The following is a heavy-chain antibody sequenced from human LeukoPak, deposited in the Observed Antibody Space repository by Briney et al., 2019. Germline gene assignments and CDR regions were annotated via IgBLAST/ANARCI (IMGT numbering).Heavy chain of an antibody. Sequence: SETLSLTCTVSGGSISSYYWSWIRQSPGKGLEWIGYIYYSGSTNYNPSLESRLTISVDTSKNQFSLKLSSVTAADTAVYYCARAYSSSFPFDYWGQGTLVTVYS. CDR3: ARAYSSSFPFDY. D-gene: IGHD6-13*01. CDR1: GGSISSYY. CDR2: IYYSGST. V-gene: IGHV4-59*08. J-gene: IGHJ4*02.